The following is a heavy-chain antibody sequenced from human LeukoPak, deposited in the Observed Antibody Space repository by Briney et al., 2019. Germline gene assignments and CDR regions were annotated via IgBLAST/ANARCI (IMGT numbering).Heavy chain of an antibody. CDR3: ARDLGFDYGDFWYFDL. Sequence: PSETLSLTCTVSGGSISSYYWSWIRQPPGKGLEWIGYIYYSGSTNYNPSLKSRVTISVDTSKNQFSLKLSSVTAADTAVYYCARDLGFDYGDFWYFDLWGRGTLVTVSS. CDR2: IYYSGST. J-gene: IGHJ2*01. CDR1: GGSISSYY. V-gene: IGHV4-59*01. D-gene: IGHD4-17*01.